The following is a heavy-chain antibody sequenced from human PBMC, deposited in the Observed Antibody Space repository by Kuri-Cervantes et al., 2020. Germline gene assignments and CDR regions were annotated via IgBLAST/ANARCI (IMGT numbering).Heavy chain of an antibody. CDR3: AKEGTAQISSWYDS. D-gene: IGHD3-3*02. CDR2: ISYDGSNK. CDR1: GFTFSSYG. Sequence: GESLKISCAASGFTFSSYGMHWVRQAPGKGLEWVAVISYDGSNKYYADSVKGRFTISRDNSKNTLYLQMSSLRGEDTAVYYCAKEGTAQISSWYDSWGQGVLVTVSS. J-gene: IGHJ5*01. V-gene: IGHV3-30*18.